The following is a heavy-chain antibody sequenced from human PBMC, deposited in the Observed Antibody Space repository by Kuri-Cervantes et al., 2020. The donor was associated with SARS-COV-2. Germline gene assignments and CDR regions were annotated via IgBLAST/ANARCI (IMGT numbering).Heavy chain of an antibody. CDR2: IYYSGST. Sequence: GSLRLSCTVSGGSISSHYWSWIRQPPGKGLEWIGYIYYSGSTNYNPSLKSRVTISVDTSKNQFSLKLSSVTAADTAVYYCARGVVWFDPWGQGTLVTVSS. D-gene: IGHD3-3*01. J-gene: IGHJ5*02. V-gene: IGHV4-59*08. CDR3: ARGVVWFDP. CDR1: GGSISSHY.